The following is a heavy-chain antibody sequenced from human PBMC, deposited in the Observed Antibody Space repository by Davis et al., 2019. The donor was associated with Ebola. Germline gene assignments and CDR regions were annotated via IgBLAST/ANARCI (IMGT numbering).Heavy chain of an antibody. Sequence: ASVKVSCKASGYTFSNHGISWVRRAPGQGLEWMGWISADSGNTNYAQKVQGRVTMTRDTSTSTVYMDLRSLRSDDTAVYYCAWRTLLGIWGWFDPWGQGTLVTVSS. J-gene: IGHJ5*02. D-gene: IGHD7-27*01. V-gene: IGHV1-18*01. CDR2: ISADSGNT. CDR3: AWRTLLGIWGWFDP. CDR1: GYTFSNHG.